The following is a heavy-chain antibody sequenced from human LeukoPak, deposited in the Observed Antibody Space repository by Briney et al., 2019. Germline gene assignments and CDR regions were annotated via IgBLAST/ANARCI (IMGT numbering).Heavy chain of an antibody. J-gene: IGHJ3*02. V-gene: IGHV4-59*01. CDR3: AREGADILTGPDAFDI. Sequence: PSETLSLTCTVSGGSISSYYWSWIRQPPGKGLEWIGYIYYSGCTNYNPSLKSRVTISVDTSKNQFSLKLSSVTAADTAVYYCAREGADILTGPDAFDIWGQGTMVTVSS. CDR2: IYYSGCT. D-gene: IGHD3-9*01. CDR1: GGSISSYY.